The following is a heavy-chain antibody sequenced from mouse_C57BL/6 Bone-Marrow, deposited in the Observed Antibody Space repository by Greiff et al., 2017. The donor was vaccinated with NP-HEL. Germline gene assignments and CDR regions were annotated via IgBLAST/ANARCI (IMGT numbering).Heavy chain of an antibody. CDR2: ISNLAYSI. Sequence: EVQGVESGGGLVQPGGSLKLSCAPSGFTFSDYGMAWVRQAPRKGPEWVAFISNLAYSIYYADTVTGRFTISRENAKNTLYLEMSSLRSEDTAMYYCARRYYGSSYGFAYWGQGTLVTVSA. V-gene: IGHV5-15*04. J-gene: IGHJ3*01. CDR3: ARRYYGSSYGFAY. CDR1: GFTFSDYG. D-gene: IGHD1-1*01.